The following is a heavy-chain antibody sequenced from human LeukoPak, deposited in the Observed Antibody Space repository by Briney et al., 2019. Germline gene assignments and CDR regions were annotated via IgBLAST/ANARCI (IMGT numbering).Heavy chain of an antibody. J-gene: IGHJ4*02. V-gene: IGHV7-4-1*02. CDR1: GYTFTSYA. CDR3: ARESNGSGSYPPTDY. CDR2: INTNTGNP. Sequence: ASVKVSCKASGYTFTSYAMNRVRQAPGQGLGWMGWINTNTGNPTYAQGFTGRFVFSLDTSVSTAYLQISSLKAEDTAVDYCARESNGSGSYPPTDYWDQGTLVTVSS. D-gene: IGHD3-10*01.